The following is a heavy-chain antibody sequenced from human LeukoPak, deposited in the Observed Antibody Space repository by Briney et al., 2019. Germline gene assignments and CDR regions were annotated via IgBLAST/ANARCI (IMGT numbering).Heavy chain of an antibody. Sequence: GASVKVSCRASGYTFTSHYMHWVRQAPGQGLEWMGVINPSVGSTSYPQKFQGRVTMSRDTSTSTAYMELSSLKSEDTAVYYCAAPGASGFVGNFWSGPLDFWGQGALVTVSS. V-gene: IGHV1-46*01. J-gene: IGHJ4*02. CDR2: INPSVGST. D-gene: IGHD3-3*01. CDR3: AAPGASGFVGNFWSGPLDF. CDR1: GYTFTSHY.